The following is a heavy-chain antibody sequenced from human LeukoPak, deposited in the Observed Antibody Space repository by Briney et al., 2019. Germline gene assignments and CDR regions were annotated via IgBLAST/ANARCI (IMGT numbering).Heavy chain of an antibody. CDR1: GGSFSGYY. CDR2: INHSGST. Sequence: SETLSLTCAVYGGSFSGYYWSWIRQPPGKGLEWIGEINHSGSTNYNPSLKSRATISVDTSKNQFSLKLSSVTAADTAVYYCAREQLVVFYFDYWGQGTLVTVSS. D-gene: IGHD6-13*01. CDR3: AREQLVVFYFDY. V-gene: IGHV4-34*01. J-gene: IGHJ4*02.